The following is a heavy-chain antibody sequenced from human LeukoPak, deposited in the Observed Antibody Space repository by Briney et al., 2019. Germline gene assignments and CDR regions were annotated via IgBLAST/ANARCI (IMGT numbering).Heavy chain of an antibody. Sequence: ASVKVSCKASGYTFTGYYIHWVRQAPGQGLEWMGRINPNSGGTNYAQKFQGRVTMTRDTSISTAYMELSRLRSDDTAGYYCVFEVLSSGWVSWGQGTLVTVSS. V-gene: IGHV1-2*06. D-gene: IGHD6-19*01. CDR2: INPNSGGT. J-gene: IGHJ5*02. CDR1: GYTFTGYY. CDR3: VFEVLSSGWVS.